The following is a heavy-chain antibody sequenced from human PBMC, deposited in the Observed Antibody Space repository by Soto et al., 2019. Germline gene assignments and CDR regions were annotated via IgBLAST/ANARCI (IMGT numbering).Heavy chain of an antibody. D-gene: IGHD3-9*01. CDR1: GSTFTLYA. CDR2: INAGNGNT. CDR3: AKGGITIPPGV. V-gene: IGHV1-3*01. J-gene: IGHJ3*01. Sequence: ASVEVSCQPSGSTFTLYAIPCVRQAPGQRLEWMGWINAGNGNTKYSQKFQGRVAITSDTSASTAYMELSSLRTEDTALYYCAKGGITIPPGVWGQGTMVTVSS.